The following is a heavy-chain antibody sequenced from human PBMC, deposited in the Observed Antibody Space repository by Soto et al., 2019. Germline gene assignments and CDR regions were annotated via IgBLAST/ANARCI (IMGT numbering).Heavy chain of an antibody. V-gene: IGHV3-21*01. D-gene: IGHD4-17*01. CDR2: ISSSSSYI. CDR3: ARVYGDYAQWYFDL. Sequence: GGSLRLSCAASGFTFSSYSMNWVRQAPGKGLEWVSSISSSSSYIYYADSVKGRFTISRDNAKNSLYLQMNSLRAEDTAVYYCARVYGDYAQWYFDLWGRGTLVTVSS. CDR1: GFTFSSYS. J-gene: IGHJ2*01.